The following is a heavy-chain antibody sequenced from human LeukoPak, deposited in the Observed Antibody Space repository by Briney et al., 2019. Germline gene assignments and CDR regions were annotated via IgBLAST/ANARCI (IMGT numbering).Heavy chain of an antibody. CDR2: INSDGSST. CDR3: ARVEMSITIFGVVIRDAFDI. D-gene: IGHD3-3*01. V-gene: IGHV3-74*01. CDR1: GFTFSSYW. J-gene: IGHJ3*02. Sequence: GGSLRLSCAASGFTFSSYWMHWVRQAPGKGLVWVSRINSDGSSTSYADSVKGRFTISRDNANNTLYLQMNSLRAEDTAVYYCARVEMSITIFGVVIRDAFDIWGQGTMVTVSS.